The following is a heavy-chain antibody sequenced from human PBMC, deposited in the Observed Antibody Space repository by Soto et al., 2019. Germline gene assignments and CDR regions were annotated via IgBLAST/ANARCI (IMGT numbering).Heavy chain of an antibody. CDR2: ISYDGSNK. CDR3: AKDRLMSGMDV. Sequence: HPGGSLRLSCAASGFTFSSYGMHWVRQAPGKGLEWVAVISYDGSNKYYADSVKGRFTISRDNSKNTLYLQMNSLRAEDTAVYYCAKDRLMSGMDVWGQGTTVTVSS. J-gene: IGHJ6*02. CDR1: GFTFSSYG. V-gene: IGHV3-30*18. D-gene: IGHD6-19*01.